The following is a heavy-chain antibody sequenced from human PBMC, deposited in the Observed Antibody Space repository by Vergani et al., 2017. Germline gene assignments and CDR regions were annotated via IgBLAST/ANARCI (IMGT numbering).Heavy chain of an antibody. V-gene: IGHV3-49*04. CDR3: AVEIYDYGCSRDFDY. CDR2: IRSKTYGATT. Sequence: EVQLVESGGDLVQPGRSLRLSCQTSGFNFGEYGVSWVRQAPGKGLEWIGFIRSKTYGATTAYAASVRGRFTISRDDSKGIAYLQMSSLKKEDTAVYRCAVEIYDYGCSRDFDYWGQGTLVVVSS. D-gene: IGHD4-23*01. J-gene: IGHJ4*02. CDR1: GFNFGEYG.